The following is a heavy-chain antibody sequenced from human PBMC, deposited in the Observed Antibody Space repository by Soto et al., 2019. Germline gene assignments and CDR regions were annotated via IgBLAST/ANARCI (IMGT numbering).Heavy chain of an antibody. J-gene: IGHJ4*02. CDR1: GLTLSDYY. D-gene: IGHD5-18*01. CDR3: ARDGYGFGKGYSLDH. Sequence: QVQLVESGGGLVKPGGSLRLSCAASGLTLSDYYMTWIRQAPGKGLEWVSDISFSSSYTYYADSVKGRFTISRDNAKNSLYMKRNSLRAEDTAVYYCARDGYGFGKGYSLDHWGRGTLVAVSS. V-gene: IGHV3-11*06. CDR2: ISFSSSYT.